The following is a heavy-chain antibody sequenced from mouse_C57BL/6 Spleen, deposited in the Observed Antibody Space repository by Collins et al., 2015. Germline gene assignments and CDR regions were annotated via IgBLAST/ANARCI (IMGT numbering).Heavy chain of an antibody. CDR2: IWRGGIT. CDR1: GFSLSNYG. Sequence: VQLKQSGPGLVQPSQSLSITCTVSGFSLSNYGVQWVRQSPGKGLEWLGVIWRGGITDCNAAFMSRLSITKDNSKSQVFFKMNSLQADDTAIYFCAKNEGYPSYWGQGTLVTVSA. D-gene: IGHD3-1*01. V-gene: IGHV2-5*01. J-gene: IGHJ3*01. CDR3: AKNEGYPSY.